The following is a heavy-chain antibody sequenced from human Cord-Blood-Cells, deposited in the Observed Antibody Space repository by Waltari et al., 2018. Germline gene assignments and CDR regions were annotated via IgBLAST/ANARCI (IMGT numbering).Heavy chain of an antibody. J-gene: IGHJ4*02. CDR1: GYSFTSYW. CDR2: IYPGDSDT. Sequence: EVQLVQSGAEVKKPGASLKLSCKGSGYSFTSYWIGWVRQLPGKGREWMGIIYPGDSDTRYSPSFQGQVTISADKSISTAYLQWSSLKASDTAMYYCARQVQDCSGGSCYSGYFDYWGQGTLVTVSS. D-gene: IGHD2-15*01. V-gene: IGHV5-51*01. CDR3: ARQVQDCSGGSCYSGYFDY.